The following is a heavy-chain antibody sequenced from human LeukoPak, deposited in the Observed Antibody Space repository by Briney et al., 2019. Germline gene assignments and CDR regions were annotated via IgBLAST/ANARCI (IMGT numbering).Heavy chain of an antibody. CDR2: IFYSGST. D-gene: IGHD6-19*01. CDR1: GGSISNYY. CDR3: AGTAAGTAWFDP. J-gene: IGHJ5*02. V-gene: IGHV4-59*01. Sequence: SETLSLTCSVSGGSISNYYWNWIRQAPGKGLEWIGYIFYSGSTNYNPSLKSRVTISVDTSKNLFSLRLSSVTAADTAVYYCAGTAAGTAWFDPWGQGTLVTVSS.